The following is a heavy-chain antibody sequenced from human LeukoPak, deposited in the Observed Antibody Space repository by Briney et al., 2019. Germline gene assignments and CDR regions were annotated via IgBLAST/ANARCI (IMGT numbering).Heavy chain of an antibody. CDR3: AKDTFYGTGLAWFDT. V-gene: IGHV3-21*01. J-gene: IGHJ5*02. Sequence: GGSLRLSCAASGFNFSSYTLNWVRQAPGKGLEWVSSITGDGASIYYAGPVRGRFTISRDNAKELVFLQLNSLRAEDTAVYYSAKDTFYGTGLAWFDTWGQGNLVTVSS. D-gene: IGHD2/OR15-2a*01. CDR2: ITGDGASI. CDR1: GFNFSSYT.